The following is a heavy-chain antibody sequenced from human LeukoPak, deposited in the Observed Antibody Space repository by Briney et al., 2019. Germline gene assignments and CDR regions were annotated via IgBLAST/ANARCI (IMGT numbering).Heavy chain of an antibody. CDR2: IYTSGST. CDR1: GGSISSYY. CDR3: AREGTKGRYDFWSGYLGFDYFDY. J-gene: IGHJ4*02. V-gene: IGHV4-4*07. Sequence: PSETLSLTCTVSGGSISSYYWSWIRQPAGKGLEWIGRIYTSGSTNYNPSLKSRVTMPVDTSKNQFSLKLSSVTAADTAVYYCAREGTKGRYDFWSGYLGFDYFDYWGQGTLVTVSS. D-gene: IGHD3-3*01.